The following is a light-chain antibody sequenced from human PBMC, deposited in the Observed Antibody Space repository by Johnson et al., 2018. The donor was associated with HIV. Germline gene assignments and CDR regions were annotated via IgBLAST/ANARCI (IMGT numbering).Light chain of an antibody. CDR1: SSNIGKNY. V-gene: IGLV1-51*02. CDR2: ENN. CDR3: ATWDSSLSSGV. Sequence: QSVLTQPPSVSAAPGQKVTISCSGNSSNIGKNYVSWYQHLQGTAPKLVIHENNKRPSGIPDRFSGSKSGTSATLGISGLQTGDEADYYCATWDSSLSSGVFGTGTKVSVL. J-gene: IGLJ1*01.